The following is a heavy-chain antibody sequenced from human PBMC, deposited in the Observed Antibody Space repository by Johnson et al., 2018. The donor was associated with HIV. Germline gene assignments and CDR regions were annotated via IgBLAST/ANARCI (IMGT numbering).Heavy chain of an antibody. CDR1: GFTFSSYA. Sequence: QEQLVESGGGVVQPGRSLRLSCAASGFTFSSYAMHWVRQAPGKGVEWVAVISYDGNSKYFADSVKGRFTISRDNSKNTLYLQMNSLRPEDTAVYYCARLPSGYSRDAFDIWGQGTMVTVSS. D-gene: IGHD5-18*01. V-gene: IGHV3-30*04. CDR2: ISYDGNSK. CDR3: ARLPSGYSRDAFDI. J-gene: IGHJ3*02.